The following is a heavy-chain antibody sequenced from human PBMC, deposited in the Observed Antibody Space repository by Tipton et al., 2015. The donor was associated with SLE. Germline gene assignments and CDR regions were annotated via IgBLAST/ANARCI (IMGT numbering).Heavy chain of an antibody. V-gene: IGHV4-4*09. CDR2: IYTSGST. J-gene: IGHJ2*01. Sequence: TLSLTCTVSGGSISSHYWSWIRQPPGKGLEWIGYIYTSGSTYYNPSLKSRVTISVDTSKNQFSLKLSSVTAADTAVYYCATSSRHHYWYFDLWGRGTLVTVSS. CDR3: ATSSRHHYWYFDL. CDR1: GGSISSHY. D-gene: IGHD6-13*01.